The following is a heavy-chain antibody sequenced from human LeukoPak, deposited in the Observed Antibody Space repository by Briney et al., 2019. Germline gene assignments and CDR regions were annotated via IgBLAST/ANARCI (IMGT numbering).Heavy chain of an antibody. CDR2: IYYSGST. CDR3: ARDRYYGSGSTLDAFVI. Sequence: KSSETLSLTCTVSGGSISSYYWSWIRQPPGKGLEWIGYIYYSGSTNYNPSLKSRVTISVDTSKNQFSLKLSSVTAADTAVYYCARDRYYGSGSTLDAFVIWGQGTMVTVSS. CDR1: GGSISSYY. D-gene: IGHD3-10*01. J-gene: IGHJ3*02. V-gene: IGHV4-59*01.